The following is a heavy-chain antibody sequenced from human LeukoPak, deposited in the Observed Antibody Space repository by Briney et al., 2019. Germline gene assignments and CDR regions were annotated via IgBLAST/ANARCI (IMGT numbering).Heavy chain of an antibody. CDR2: ISYDGSNK. Sequence: PGGSLRLSCAASGFRFSSYAMSWVRQAPGKGLEWVAVISYDGSNKYYADSVKGRFTISRDNSKNTLYLQMNSLRAEDTAVYYCARTGWNDVDMDVWGKGTTVTVSS. D-gene: IGHD1-1*01. CDR3: ARTGWNDVDMDV. V-gene: IGHV3-30-3*01. CDR1: GFRFSSYA. J-gene: IGHJ6*03.